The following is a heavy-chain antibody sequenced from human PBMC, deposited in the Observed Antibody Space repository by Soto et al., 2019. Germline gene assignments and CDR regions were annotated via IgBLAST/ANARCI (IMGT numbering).Heavy chain of an antibody. D-gene: IGHD2-21*01. CDR2: ISYDGSNK. CDR3: ARAGGERDNWFDP. J-gene: IGHJ5*02. V-gene: IGHV3-30-3*01. CDR1: GFTFSSYA. Sequence: VQLLESGGGLVQPGGSLRLSCAASGFTFSSYAMGWVRQAPGTGLEWVAVISYDGSNKYYADSVKGRFTISRDNSKNTLYLQMNSLRAEDTAVYYCARAGGERDNWFDPWGQGTLVTVSS.